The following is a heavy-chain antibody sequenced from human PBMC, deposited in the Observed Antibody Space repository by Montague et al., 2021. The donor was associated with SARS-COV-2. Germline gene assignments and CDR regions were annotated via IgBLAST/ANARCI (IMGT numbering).Heavy chain of an antibody. CDR1: GFTFSEYW. D-gene: IGHD2-21*01. J-gene: IGHJ5*02. CDR2: TNSDGRST. V-gene: IGHV3-74*03. Sequence: SLRLSCAVSGFTFSEYWMHWVRQAPGKGLEWVSRTNSDGRSTTYADSVKGRFTISRDNAKNMLYLQMNSLRGEDTAVYYCVREVGLVVARTLGRLDPWGQGTLVTVPS. CDR3: VREVGLVVARTLGRLDP.